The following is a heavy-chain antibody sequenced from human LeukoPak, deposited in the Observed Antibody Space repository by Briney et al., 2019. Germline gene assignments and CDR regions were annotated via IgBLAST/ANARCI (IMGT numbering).Heavy chain of an antibody. J-gene: IGHJ6*04. CDR2: INPSGGST. V-gene: IGHV1-46*01. CDR3: ARDKVGQGYYGSGSYYNGYYYYGMDV. CDR1: GYTFTSYY. Sequence: ASVKVSCKASGYTFTSYYMHWVRQAPGQGLEWMGIINPSGGSTSYAQKFQGRVTMTRDTSTSTVYMELSSLRSEDTAVYYCARDKVGQGYYGSGSYYNGYYYYGMDVWGKGTTVTVSS. D-gene: IGHD3-10*01.